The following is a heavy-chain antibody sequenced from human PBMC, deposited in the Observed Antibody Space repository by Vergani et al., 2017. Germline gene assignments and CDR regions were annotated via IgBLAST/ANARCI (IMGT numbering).Heavy chain of an antibody. D-gene: IGHD2-8*02. Sequence: EVQLVESGGGLVQPGGSLRLSCAASGFTFSSYEMNWVRQAPGKGLEWVSYISSSGSTIYYADSVKGRFTISRDNAKNSLYLQMNSLRAEDTAVYYCARDSVLVGIPRRGKPSGIDYWGQGTLVTVSS. J-gene: IGHJ4*02. CDR2: ISSSGSTI. CDR1: GFTFSSYE. V-gene: IGHV3-48*03. CDR3: ARDSVLVGIPRRGKPSGIDY.